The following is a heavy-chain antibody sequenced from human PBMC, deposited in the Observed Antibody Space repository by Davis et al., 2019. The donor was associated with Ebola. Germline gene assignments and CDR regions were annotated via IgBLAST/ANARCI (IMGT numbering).Heavy chain of an antibody. CDR1: GFTFSDYY. V-gene: IGHV3-11*06. CDR2: ISSSSSYI. D-gene: IGHD3-22*01. J-gene: IGHJ4*02. Sequence: GESLKISCAASGFTFSDYYMSWIRQAPGKGLEWVSSISSSSSYIYYADSVKGRFTISRDNAKNSLYLQMNSLRAEDTAVYYCARPLYYYDSSGYPDYWGQGTLVTVSS. CDR3: ARPLYYYDSSGYPDY.